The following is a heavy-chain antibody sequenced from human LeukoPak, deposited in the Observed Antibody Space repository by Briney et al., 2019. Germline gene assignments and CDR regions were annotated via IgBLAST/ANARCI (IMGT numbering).Heavy chain of an antibody. V-gene: IGHV5-51*01. CDR3: ARHPSYYDSSGYYKDYYMDV. D-gene: IGHD3-22*01. CDR1: GYSFTRYW. J-gene: IGHJ6*03. Sequence: GESLKISCKGSGYSFTRYWIGGVRQMPRKGLEWMGIIYPGDSDTRYSPSFQGQVTISADKSISTAYLQWSSLKASDTAMYYCARHPSYYDSSGYYKDYYMDVWGKGTTVTVSS. CDR2: IYPGDSDT.